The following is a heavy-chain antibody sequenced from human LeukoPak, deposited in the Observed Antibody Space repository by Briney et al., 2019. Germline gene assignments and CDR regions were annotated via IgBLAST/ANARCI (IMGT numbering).Heavy chain of an antibody. CDR2: INSDGSST. CDR1: GFTFSSYW. Sequence: GGSLRLSCAASGFTFSSYWMHWVRQAPGKGLVWVSHINSDGSSTSYADSVKGRFTISRDNAKNTLYLQMNSLRAEDTAVYYCARGHGDLPTYFDYWGQGTLVTVSS. V-gene: IGHV3-74*01. CDR3: ARGHGDLPTYFDY. J-gene: IGHJ4*02. D-gene: IGHD7-27*01.